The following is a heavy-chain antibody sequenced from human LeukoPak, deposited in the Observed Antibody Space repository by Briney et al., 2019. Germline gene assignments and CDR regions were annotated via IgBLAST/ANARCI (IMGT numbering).Heavy chain of an antibody. D-gene: IGHD2-2*01. CDR1: GGTFSSYA. J-gene: IGHJ3*02. V-gene: IGHV1-69*05. CDR2: IIPIFGTA. CDR3: ARDGEYCSSTSCYHAFDI. Sequence: GASVKVSCKASGGTFSSYAISWVRQAPGQGLEWMGGIIPIFGTANYAQKFQGRVTITTDESTSTAYMELSSLRSEDTAVYYCARDGEYCSSTSCYHAFDIWGQGTMVTVSS.